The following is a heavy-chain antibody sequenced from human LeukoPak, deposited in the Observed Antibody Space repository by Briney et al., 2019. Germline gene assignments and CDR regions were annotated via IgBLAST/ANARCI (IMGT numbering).Heavy chain of an antibody. D-gene: IGHD1-26*01. CDR1: GGSISSYY. CDR2: IYTSGST. Sequence: SETLSLTCTVSGGSISSYYWSWIRRPAGKGLEWIGRIYTSGSTNYNPSLKSRVTISVDTSKNQFSLKLSSVTAADTAVYYCARDVRIVGATRNAAFDIWGQGTMVTVSS. V-gene: IGHV4-4*07. CDR3: ARDVRIVGATRNAAFDI. J-gene: IGHJ3*02.